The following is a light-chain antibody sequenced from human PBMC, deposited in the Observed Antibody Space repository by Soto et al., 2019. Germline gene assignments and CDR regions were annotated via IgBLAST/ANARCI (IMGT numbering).Light chain of an antibody. V-gene: IGKV1-5*03. Sequence: DIEMTRAPSCLSASVGDSVTITCQTSQTISSWLAWYQQKPGKAPKLLIYKASTLKSGVPSRFSGSGSGTEFTLTISSLQPDDLATYYCQHHNSYSEAFGQGTKVDI. CDR1: QTISSW. J-gene: IGKJ1*01. CDR2: KAS. CDR3: QHHNSYSEA.